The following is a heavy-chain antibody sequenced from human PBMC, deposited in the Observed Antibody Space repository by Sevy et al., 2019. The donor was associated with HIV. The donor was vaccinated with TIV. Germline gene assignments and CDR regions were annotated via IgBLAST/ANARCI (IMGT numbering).Heavy chain of an antibody. Sequence: ASVKVSCKASGYAFSSYGISWVRQAPGQGLEWMGWIGAYNGNIKYLQSLQDRVTMTIDKSTSTAYMELRSLRSDDTAVYYCARCLGGLRPWEYNWFDPWGQGTLVTVSS. V-gene: IGHV1-18*01. J-gene: IGHJ5*02. CDR1: GYAFSSYG. CDR3: ARCLGGLRPWEYNWFDP. CDR2: IGAYNGNI. D-gene: IGHD1-26*01.